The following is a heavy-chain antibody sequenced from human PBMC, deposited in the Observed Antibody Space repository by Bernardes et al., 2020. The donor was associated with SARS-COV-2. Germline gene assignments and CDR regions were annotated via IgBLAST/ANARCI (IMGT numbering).Heavy chain of an antibody. V-gene: IGHV3-21*01. Sequence: GGSLRLSCAACGFTFSSYSMSWVRQAPGKGLEWVSSISGSSSYIYYADSVKGRFTISRDNAKNSLYLQMNSLRGDDTAVYYCARAFCSGGSCYGGYGLDVWGQGTTVTVSS. CDR2: ISGSSSYI. D-gene: IGHD2-15*01. J-gene: IGHJ6*02. CDR3: ARAFCSGGSCYGGYGLDV. CDR1: GFTFSSYS.